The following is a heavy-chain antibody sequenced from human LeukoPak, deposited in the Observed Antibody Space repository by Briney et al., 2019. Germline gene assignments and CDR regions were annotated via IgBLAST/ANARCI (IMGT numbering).Heavy chain of an antibody. J-gene: IGHJ3*02. CDR2: IYYSGST. V-gene: IGHV4-59*01. CDR3: ARAETYYYDSSGYYVDAFDI. D-gene: IGHD3-22*01. CDR1: GGSFSSYY. Sequence: SETLSLTCAVYGGSFSSYYWSWIRQPPGKGLEWIGYIYYSGSTNYNPSLKSRVTISVDTSKNQFSLKLSSVTAADTAVYYCARAETYYYDSSGYYVDAFDIWGQGTMVTVSS.